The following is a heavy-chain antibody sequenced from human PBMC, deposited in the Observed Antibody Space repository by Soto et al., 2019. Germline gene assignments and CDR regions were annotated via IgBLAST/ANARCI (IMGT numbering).Heavy chain of an antibody. CDR2: ISGTGHST. J-gene: IGHJ4*02. V-gene: IGHV3-23*01. CDR3: AKGMIFGGLSAFDY. CDR1: GFTFSNYA. Sequence: QAGGSLRLSCVASGFTFSNYAVTWVRRAPGKGLEWVSVISGTGHSTYYADSVKGRFTISRDNSKNTLYLQMNSLRAEDTAIYYCAKGMIFGGLSAFDYWGQGTLVTVSS. D-gene: IGHD3-3*01.